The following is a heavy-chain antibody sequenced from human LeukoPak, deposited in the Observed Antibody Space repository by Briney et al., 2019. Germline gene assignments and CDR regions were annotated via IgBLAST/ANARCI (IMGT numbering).Heavy chain of an antibody. J-gene: IGHJ3*02. V-gene: IGHV1-24*01. CDR2: FDPEDGET. CDR3: ATDLLRPYYYDSSGHRHAFDI. CDR1: GYTLTELS. D-gene: IGHD3-22*01. Sequence: ASVKVSCKVSGYTLTELSMHWVRQAPGKGLEWMGDFDPEDGETIYAQKFQGRVTMTEDTSTDTAYMELSSLRSEDTAVYYCATDLLRPYYYDSSGHRHAFDIWGQGTMVTVSS.